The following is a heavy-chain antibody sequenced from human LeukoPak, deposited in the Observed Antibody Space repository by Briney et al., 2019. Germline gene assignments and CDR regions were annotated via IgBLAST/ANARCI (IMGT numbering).Heavy chain of an antibody. J-gene: IGHJ4*02. CDR1: GGTFSSYA. D-gene: IGHD6-19*01. Sequence: SVKVSCKASGGTFSSYAISWVRQAPGQGLEWMGRIIPIFGTANYAQRFQGRVTITTDESTSTAYMELSSLRSEDTAVYYCARVIGGKQWLPYFDYWGQGTLVTVSS. V-gene: IGHV1-69*05. CDR2: IIPIFGTA. CDR3: ARVIGGKQWLPYFDY.